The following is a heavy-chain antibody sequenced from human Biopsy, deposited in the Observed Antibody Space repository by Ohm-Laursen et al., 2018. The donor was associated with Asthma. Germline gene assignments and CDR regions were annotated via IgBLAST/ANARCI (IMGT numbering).Heavy chain of an antibody. CDR1: GFSFSNFA. CDR2: ISKDASTQ. V-gene: IGHV3-30*01. D-gene: IGHD1-1*01. J-gene: IGHJ3*02. Sequence: SLRLSCTASGFSFSNFAIHWVRQAPGKGLEWVGVISKDASTQDYADSVKGRFTMARDNSKNTLDLQMNSLREEDTAVYYCVRDGTDDAFDIWGQGTMVSVSS. CDR3: VRDGTDDAFDI.